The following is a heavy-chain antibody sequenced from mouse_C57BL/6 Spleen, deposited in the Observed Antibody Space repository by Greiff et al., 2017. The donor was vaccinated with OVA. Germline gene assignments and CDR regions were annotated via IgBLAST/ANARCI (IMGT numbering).Heavy chain of an antibody. CDR3: ARGTTVVLDY. D-gene: IGHD1-1*01. J-gene: IGHJ2*01. CDR2: INPNYGAT. CDR1: GYSFTDYN. Sequence: LQESGPELVKPGASVKMSCKASGYSFTDYNMNWVKQSNGQSLEWIGVINPNYGATSYNQKFKGKATLTVDQSSSTAYMQLNSLTSEDSAVYYCARGTTVVLDYWGQGTTLTVSS. V-gene: IGHV1-39*01.